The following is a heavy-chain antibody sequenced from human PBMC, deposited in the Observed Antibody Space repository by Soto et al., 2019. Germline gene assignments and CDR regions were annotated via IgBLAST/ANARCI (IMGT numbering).Heavy chain of an antibody. J-gene: IGHJ6*02. CDR3: ARGTIAAAGTYYYGMDV. CDR2: ISAYNGNT. Sequence: ASVKVSCKASGYTFTSYGISWVRQAPGQGLEWMGWISAYNGNTNYAQKLQGRVTMTTDTSTSTAYMELRSLRSDDTAVYYCARGTIAAAGTYYYGMDVWGQGTTVTVSS. V-gene: IGHV1-18*04. CDR1: GYTFTSYG. D-gene: IGHD6-13*01.